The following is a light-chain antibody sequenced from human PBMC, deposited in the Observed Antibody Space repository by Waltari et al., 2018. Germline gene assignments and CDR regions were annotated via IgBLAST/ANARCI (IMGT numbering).Light chain of an antibody. J-gene: IGLJ2*01. Sequence: QSALTQPASVSGSPGQSITISCTGTSSDVGSYNLVSWYQQLPGKAPHLMIYEASKRPAGVSNRFSGSKSGNTASLTISGLQAEDEADYYCCSYAGNSTLVFGGGTKLTVL. CDR3: CSYAGNSTLV. CDR2: EAS. V-gene: IGLV2-23*01. CDR1: SSDVGSYNL.